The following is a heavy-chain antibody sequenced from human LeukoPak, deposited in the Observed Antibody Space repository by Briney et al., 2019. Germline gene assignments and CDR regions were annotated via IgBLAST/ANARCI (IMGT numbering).Heavy chain of an antibody. CDR2: ISYDGSNK. V-gene: IGHV3-30-3*01. Sequence: LGGSLRLSCAASGFTFSSYAMHWVRQAPGKGLEWVAVISYDGSNKYYADSVKGRFTISRDNSKNTLYLQMNSLRTEDTAVYYCARDPMVRGVIITSFDFWGQGTLVTVSS. D-gene: IGHD3-10*01. J-gene: IGHJ4*02. CDR1: GFTFSSYA. CDR3: ARDPMVRGVIITSFDF.